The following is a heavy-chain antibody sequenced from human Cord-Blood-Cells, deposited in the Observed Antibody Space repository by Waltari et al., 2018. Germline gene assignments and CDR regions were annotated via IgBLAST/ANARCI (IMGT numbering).Heavy chain of an antibody. CDR2: ISSSSSYI. D-gene: IGHD1-7*01. CDR1: GSTFSRHS. J-gene: IGHJ4*02. CDR3: ATTTRAGFDY. Sequence: EVQLVESGGGLVKPGGSLRLSCAASGSTFSRHSMTWVRQAPGKGLEWVSSISSSSSYIYYADSVKGRFTISRDNAKNSLYLQMNSLRAEDTAVYYCATTTRAGFDYWGQGTLVTVSS. V-gene: IGHV3-21*01.